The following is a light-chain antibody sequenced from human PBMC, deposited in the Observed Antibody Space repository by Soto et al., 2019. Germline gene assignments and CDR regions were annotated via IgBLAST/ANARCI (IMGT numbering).Light chain of an antibody. Sequence: QSALTQPASVSGSPGQSITISCTGTSSDVGGYYYVSWYQHHPGKAPKLMIYEVTRRPSGISDRFSGSKSGNTASLTISGLQAEDEAAYYCSSYTSSSSPYVVFGGGTKLTVL. J-gene: IGLJ2*01. V-gene: IGLV2-14*01. CDR2: EVT. CDR1: SSDVGGYYY. CDR3: SSYTSSSSPYVV.